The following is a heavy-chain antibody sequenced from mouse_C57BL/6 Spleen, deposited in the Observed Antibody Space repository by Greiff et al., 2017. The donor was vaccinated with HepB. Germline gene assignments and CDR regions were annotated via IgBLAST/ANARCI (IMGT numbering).Heavy chain of an antibody. CDR3: TSYGYYGYDGNYYAMDY. CDR1: GYTFTDYE. D-gene: IGHD2-2*01. V-gene: IGHV1-15*01. CDR2: IDPETGGT. J-gene: IGHJ4*01. Sequence: VQLQESGAELVRPGASVTLSCKASGYTFTDYEMHWVKQTPVHGLEWIGAIDPETGGTAYNQKFKGKAILTADKSSSTAYMELRSLTSEDSAVHYCTSYGYYGYDGNYYAMDYWGQGTSVTVSS.